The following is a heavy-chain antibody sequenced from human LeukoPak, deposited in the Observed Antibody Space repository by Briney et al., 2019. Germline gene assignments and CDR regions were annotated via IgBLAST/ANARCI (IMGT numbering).Heavy chain of an antibody. CDR1: GGSISSYY. CDR2: IYYSGST. J-gene: IGHJ4*02. V-gene: IGHV4-59*08. Sequence: SETLSLTCTVSGGSISSYYWSWIRQPPGKGLEWIGYIYYSGSTNYNPSLKSRVTISVDTSKNQFSLKLSSVTAADTAVYYCARHGSRVLWFGELLSVWGQGTLVTVSS. D-gene: IGHD3-10*01. CDR3: ARHGSRVLWFGELLSV.